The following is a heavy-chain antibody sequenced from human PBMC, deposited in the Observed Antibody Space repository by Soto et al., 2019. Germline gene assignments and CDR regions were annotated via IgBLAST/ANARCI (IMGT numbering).Heavy chain of an antibody. V-gene: IGHV4-59*01. CDR3: AREDGYNSAFDI. CDR2: IYYSGST. Sequence: SETLSLTYTVSGSTISIYYWSWIRQPPGKGLEWIGYIYYSGSTNYNPSLKSRVTISVDTSKNQFSLKLSSVTAADTAVYYCAREDGYNSAFDIWGQGTMVT. CDR1: GSTISIYY. J-gene: IGHJ3*02. D-gene: IGHD5-12*01.